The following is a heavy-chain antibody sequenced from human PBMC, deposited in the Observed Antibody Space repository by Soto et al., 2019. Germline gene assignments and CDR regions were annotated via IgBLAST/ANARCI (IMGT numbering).Heavy chain of an antibody. Sequence: QVQLQESGPGLVKPSETLSLTCTVSGGSISSYYWSWIRQPPGKGLEWIGYIYYSGSTNYNPSLRRPVTISVDTSKNQSALKLSSVTAADTAVYYCARLKGHYFDYWGQGTLVTVSS. CDR1: GGSISSYY. CDR2: IYYSGST. J-gene: IGHJ4*02. CDR3: ARLKGHYFDY. V-gene: IGHV4-59*01.